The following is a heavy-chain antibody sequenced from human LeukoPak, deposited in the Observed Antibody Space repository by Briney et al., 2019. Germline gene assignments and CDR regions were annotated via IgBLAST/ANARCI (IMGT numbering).Heavy chain of an antibody. D-gene: IGHD2-2*01. V-gene: IGHV3-9*01. CDR3: AKDQYQLLGFAH. CDR2: ISWNSGSI. Sequence: GGSLRLSCAASGFTFDDYAMHWVRQAPGKGLEWVSGISWNSGSIGYADSVKGRFTISRDNAKNSLYLQMNSLRAEDTALYYCAKDQYQLLGFAHWGQGTLDTVSS. CDR1: GFTFDDYA. J-gene: IGHJ5*02.